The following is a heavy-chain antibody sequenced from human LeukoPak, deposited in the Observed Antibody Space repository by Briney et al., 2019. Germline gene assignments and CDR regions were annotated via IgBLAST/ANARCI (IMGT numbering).Heavy chain of an antibody. CDR1: GFTFSSYG. D-gene: IGHD5-12*01. CDR3: AREAWIWSY. J-gene: IGHJ4*02. Sequence: SGGSLRLSCAASGFTFSSYGMHWVRQAPGKGLEWVANIKQDGSEKYYVDSVKGRFTISRDNAKNSLYLQMNSLRAEDTAVYYCAREAWIWSYWGQGTLVTVSS. CDR2: IKQDGSEK. V-gene: IGHV3-7*01.